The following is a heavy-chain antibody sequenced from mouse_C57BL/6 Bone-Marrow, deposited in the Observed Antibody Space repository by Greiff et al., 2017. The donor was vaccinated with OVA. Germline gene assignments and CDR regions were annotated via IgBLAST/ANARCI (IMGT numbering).Heavy chain of an antibody. CDR2: INPSSGST. CDR1: GYTFTSYS. V-gene: IGHV1-4*01. J-gene: IGHJ2*01. CDR3: ARRRFYGNYDY. Sequence: QVQLQQSGAELARPGASVKMSCKASGYTFTSYSMHWVKQRPGQGLEWIGYINPSSGSTKYNQKFKDKATLTADKSSSTAYMQLSSLTSEDSAVDYCARRRFYGNYDYWGQGTTLTVSS. D-gene: IGHD2-1*01.